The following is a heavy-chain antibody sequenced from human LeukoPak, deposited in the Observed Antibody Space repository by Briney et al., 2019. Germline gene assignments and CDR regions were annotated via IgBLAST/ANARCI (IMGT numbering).Heavy chain of an antibody. V-gene: IGHV3-48*02. CDR1: GFTFSSYS. D-gene: IGHD3-22*01. Sequence: GGSLSLSCAASGFTFSSYSMNWVRQAPGKGLEWVSYISSSSSTIYYADSVKGRFTISRDNAKNSLYLQMNSLRDEDTAVYYCARGYYYDSSALTPTDYWGQGTPVTVSS. J-gene: IGHJ4*02. CDR3: ARGYYYDSSALTPTDY. CDR2: ISSSSSTI.